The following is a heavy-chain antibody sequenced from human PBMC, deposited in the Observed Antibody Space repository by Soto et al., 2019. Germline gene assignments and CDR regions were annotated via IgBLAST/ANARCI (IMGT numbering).Heavy chain of an antibody. CDR2: IYWDDDK. V-gene: IGHV2-5*02. D-gene: IGHD6-13*01. Sequence: QITLKESGPTLVKPTQTLTLTCTFSGFSLSTSGVGVGWIRQPPGKALEWLALIYWDDDKRYSPSLKSRLTITKDTSKNQVVLTMTHMDPLDTATYYCAHSRGSWGAAEYFQHWGQGTLVTVSS. J-gene: IGHJ1*01. CDR3: AHSRGSWGAAEYFQH. CDR1: GFSLSTSGVG.